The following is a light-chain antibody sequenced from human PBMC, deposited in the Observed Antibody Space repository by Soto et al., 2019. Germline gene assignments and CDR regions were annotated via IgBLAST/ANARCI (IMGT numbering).Light chain of an antibody. CDR3: QSYDTSLSGWV. Sequence: QSVLTQPPSVSGAPGQWVTISCTGSSSNIGARYDVHWYQHLPGAAPKLLIYANNNRPSGVPDRFSGSKSGTSASLAITGPHAEDEADYYCQSYDTSLSGWVFGGGTKVTVL. J-gene: IGLJ3*02. CDR1: SSNIGARYD. V-gene: IGLV1-40*01. CDR2: ANN.